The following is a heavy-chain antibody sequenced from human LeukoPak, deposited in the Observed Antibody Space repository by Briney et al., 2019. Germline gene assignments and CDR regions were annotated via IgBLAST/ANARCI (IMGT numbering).Heavy chain of an antibody. D-gene: IGHD1-26*01. CDR1: GGSISSYY. V-gene: IGHV4-4*07. CDR3: ARVGRVGSTQDF. J-gene: IGHJ4*02. Sequence: SETLSLTCTVSGGSISSYYWSWIRQPAGKGLEWIGRICTSGSTNYNPSLKSRVTMSVDTSKNQFSLKLSSVTAADTAVYYCARVGRVGSTQDFWGQGTLVTVSS. CDR2: ICTSGST.